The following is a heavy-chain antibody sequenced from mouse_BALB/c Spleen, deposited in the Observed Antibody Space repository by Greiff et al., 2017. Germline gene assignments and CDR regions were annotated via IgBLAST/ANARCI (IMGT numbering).Heavy chain of an antibody. CDR2: ISSGGSYT. CDR1: GFTFSSYA. D-gene: IGHD2-2*01. CDR3: ARGGFGYDAAMDY. J-gene: IGHJ4*01. Sequence: EVQVVESGGGLVKPGGSLKLSCAASGFTFSSYAMSWVRQSPEKRLEWVAEISSGGSYTYYPDTVTGRFTISRDNAKNTLYLEMSSLRSEDTAMYYCARGGFGYDAAMDYWGQGTSVTVSS. V-gene: IGHV5-9-4*01.